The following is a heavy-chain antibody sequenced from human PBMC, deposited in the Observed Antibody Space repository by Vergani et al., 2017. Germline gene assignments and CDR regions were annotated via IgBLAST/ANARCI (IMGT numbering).Heavy chain of an antibody. CDR1: GGTFGSYV. CDR3: ARGTLANGFYYYMDV. J-gene: IGHJ6*03. Sequence: QVRLVQSGAEVRKPGSSVKVSCKASGGTFGSYVTHWVRQAPGQGLEWMVGFIPVFDTKNYAQKFKGRVNITADESTRTAYMELSGLRHEDTAVYYCARGTLANGFYYYMDVWGKGTKVTVSS. D-gene: IGHD5-24*01. V-gene: IGHV1-69*12. CDR2: FIPVFDTK.